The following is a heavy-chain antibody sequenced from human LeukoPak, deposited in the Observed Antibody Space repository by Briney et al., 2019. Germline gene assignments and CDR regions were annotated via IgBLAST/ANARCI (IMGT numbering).Heavy chain of an antibody. CDR1: GFTFSSYG. J-gene: IGHJ4*02. D-gene: IGHD2-15*01. CDR2: ISGSGGST. V-gene: IGHV3-23*01. Sequence: GGSLRLSCAASGFTFSSYGMSWVRQAPGKGLEWVSAISGSGGSTYYANSVKGRFTISRDNSKNTLYLQMNSLRAEDTAVYYCAKVTEQDIVVVVAAPLDYWGQGTLVTVSS. CDR3: AKVTEQDIVVVVAAPLDY.